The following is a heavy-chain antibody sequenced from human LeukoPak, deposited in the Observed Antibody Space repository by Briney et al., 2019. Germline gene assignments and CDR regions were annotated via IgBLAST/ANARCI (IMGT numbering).Heavy chain of an antibody. CDR1: GGSISSYY. V-gene: IGHV4-59*01. D-gene: IGHD6-13*01. CDR3: AREDSSSWYHWFDP. Sequence: SETLSLTCTVSGGSISSYYWSWVRQPPGKGLEWIGYIYYSGSTNYNSSLKSRVTISVDTSKNQFSLKLSSVTAADTAVYYCAREDSSSWYHWFDPWGQGTLVTVSS. CDR2: IYYSGST. J-gene: IGHJ5*02.